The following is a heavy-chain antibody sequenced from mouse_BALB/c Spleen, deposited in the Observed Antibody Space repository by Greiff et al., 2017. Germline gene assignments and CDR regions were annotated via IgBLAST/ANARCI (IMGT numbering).Heavy chain of an antibody. J-gene: IGHJ3*01. CDR2: INPSTGYT. CDR1: GYTFTSYW. D-gene: IGHD2-1*01. CDR3: ARKGTYGSYVFAY. Sequence: VQLVESGAELAKPGASVKMSCKASGYTFTSYWMHWVKQRPGQGLEWIGYINPSTGYTEYNQKFKDKATLTADKSSSTAYMQLSSLTSEDSAVYYCARKGTYGSYVFAYWGQGTLVTVSA. V-gene: IGHV1-7*01.